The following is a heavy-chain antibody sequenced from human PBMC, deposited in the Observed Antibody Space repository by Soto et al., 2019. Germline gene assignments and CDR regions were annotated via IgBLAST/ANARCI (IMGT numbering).Heavy chain of an antibody. Sequence: SVTLSLTCAVSGDSISSNNYLSWIRQPPGKGLEWIGYIYYSGSTNYNPSLKSRVTISLDTSKNQFSLKLSSVTAADTAVYYCARPGWRNAPYDAFDIWGQGTMVTVSS. J-gene: IGHJ3*02. CDR1: GDSISSNNY. CDR3: ARPGWRNAPYDAFDI. V-gene: IGHV4-61*01. CDR2: IYYSGST. D-gene: IGHD6-19*01.